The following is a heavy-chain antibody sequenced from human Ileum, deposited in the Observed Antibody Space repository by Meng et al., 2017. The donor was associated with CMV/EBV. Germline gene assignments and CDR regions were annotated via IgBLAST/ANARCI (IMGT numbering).Heavy chain of an antibody. CDR3: ARDYSETRGNSEPDY. CDR1: RYNFNDYY. Sequence: SRYNFNDYYMHWVRQAPGQGLEWMGRINPNSGGTNYAQNFQGRVTMTRDTSISTAYMELSSLRSDDTAIYYCARDYSETRGNSEPDYWGQGTLVTVSS. J-gene: IGHJ4*02. V-gene: IGHV1-2*06. CDR2: INPNSGGT. D-gene: IGHD3-22*01.